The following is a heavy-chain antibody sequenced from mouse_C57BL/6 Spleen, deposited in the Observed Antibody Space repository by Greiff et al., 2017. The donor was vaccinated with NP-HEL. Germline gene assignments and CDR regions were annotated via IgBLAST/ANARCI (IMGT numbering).Heavy chain of an antibody. Sequence: EVQLQQSGPVLVKPGASVKMSCKASGYTFTDYYMNWVKQSHGKSLEWIGVINPYNGGTSYNQKFKGKATLTVDKSSSTAYMELNSLTSEDSAVYYCAREGDYYGRHAMDYWGQGTSVTVSS. J-gene: IGHJ4*01. D-gene: IGHD1-1*01. CDR1: GYTFTDYY. CDR2: INPYNGGT. CDR3: AREGDYYGRHAMDY. V-gene: IGHV1-19*01.